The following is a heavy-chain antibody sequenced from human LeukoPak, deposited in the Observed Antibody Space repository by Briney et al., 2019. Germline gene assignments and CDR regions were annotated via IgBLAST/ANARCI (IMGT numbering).Heavy chain of an antibody. CDR3: ARSGWIWFGGHYFDY. J-gene: IGHJ4*02. Sequence: SETLSLTCTVSGGSLSSYYWSWIRQPPGKGLEWIGYIYYSGSTNYNPSLQSRVTISVDTSKNQFSLKLSSVTAADTGVYYCARSGWIWFGGHYFDYWGQGTLVTVSS. CDR1: GGSLSSYY. CDR2: IYYSGST. D-gene: IGHD3-10*01. V-gene: IGHV4-59*01.